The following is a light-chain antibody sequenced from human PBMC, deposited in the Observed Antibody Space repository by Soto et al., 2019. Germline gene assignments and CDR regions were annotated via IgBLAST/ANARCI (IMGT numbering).Light chain of an antibody. Sequence: QSALTQPASVSGSPGQSITISCTGTSSDVGAYNYVSWYQQHPGKAPKLMIYEVSNRPSGVSDRFSGSRSGNTASLTISGLQAEAESDYYCTSYTRSSTWVFGGGTKLPVL. CDR1: SSDVGAYNY. V-gene: IGLV2-14*01. CDR3: TSYTRSSTWV. J-gene: IGLJ3*02. CDR2: EVS.